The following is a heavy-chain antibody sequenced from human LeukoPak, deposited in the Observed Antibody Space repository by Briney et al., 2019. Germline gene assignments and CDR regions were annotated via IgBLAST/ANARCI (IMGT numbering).Heavy chain of an antibody. V-gene: IGHV3-48*03. CDR2: ISSSGSTI. J-gene: IGHJ4*02. CDR1: GFTFSSYE. D-gene: IGHD3-22*01. Sequence: GGSLRLSCAASGFTFSSYEMNWVRQAPGKGLEWVSYISSSGSTIYYADSVKGRFTISRDYAKNSLYLQMNSLRAEDTAVYYCARDIDDSSGYSYFDYWGQGTLVTVSS. CDR3: ARDIDDSSGYSYFDY.